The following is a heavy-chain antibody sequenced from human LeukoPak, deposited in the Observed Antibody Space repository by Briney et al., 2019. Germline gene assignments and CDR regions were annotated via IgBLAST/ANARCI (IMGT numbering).Heavy chain of an antibody. D-gene: IGHD2-21*01. CDR3: VRDNPRCCGVIPANIDDY. J-gene: IGHJ4*02. CDR2: ISGSGGIT. Sequence: GGSLRLSCAASGFTFSSYTMSWVRQTPGKGLEWVSSISGSGGITYYADSVKGRFTISRDNSKNTLYLQMNSLRAEDTAVYYCVRDNPRCCGVIPANIDDYWGQGTLVTVSS. V-gene: IGHV3-23*01. CDR1: GFTFSSYT.